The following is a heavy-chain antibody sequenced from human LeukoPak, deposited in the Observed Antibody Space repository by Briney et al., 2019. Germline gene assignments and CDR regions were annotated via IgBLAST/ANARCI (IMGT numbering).Heavy chain of an antibody. CDR1: GFTLSSYW. Sequence: GGSLRLSCATSGFTLSSYWMHWVRQVPGKGLVWVSRIKSDGSDTRYADSVKGRFTISRDNAKNTLYLQMNSLRAEDTAVYYCARGYSSGLHFDYWGQGTLVTVSS. CDR2: IKSDGSDT. D-gene: IGHD6-19*01. J-gene: IGHJ4*02. V-gene: IGHV3-74*01. CDR3: ARGYSSGLHFDY.